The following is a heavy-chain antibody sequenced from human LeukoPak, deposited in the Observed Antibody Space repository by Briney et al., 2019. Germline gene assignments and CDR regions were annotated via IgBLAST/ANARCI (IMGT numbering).Heavy chain of an antibody. D-gene: IGHD2-15*01. J-gene: IGHJ6*03. CDR2: IRWDGGST. Sequence: PGGSLRLSCAASGFTFSRYSMNWVRQAPGKGLEWVSHIRWDGGSTYYADSVKGRFTISRDNSKNSLYLQMNSLRTEDTAFYYCARATQSYYYYLDVWGTGTTVTVSS. V-gene: IGHV3-43*01. CDR3: ARATQSYYYYLDV. CDR1: GFTFSRYS.